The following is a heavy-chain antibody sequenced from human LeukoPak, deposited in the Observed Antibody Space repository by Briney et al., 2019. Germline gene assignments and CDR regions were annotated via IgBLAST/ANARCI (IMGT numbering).Heavy chain of an antibody. J-gene: IGHJ3*02. CDR3: ARVWWLNAFDI. CDR2: INPNSGGT. V-gene: IGHV1-2*02. D-gene: IGHD2-8*02. CDR1: GYTFTGYY. Sequence: ASVKVSCKASGYTFTGYYVHWVRQAPGQGLEWMGWINPNSGGTNYAQKFQGRVTMTSDTSISTVYMELSRLRSDDTAVYYCARVWWLNAFDIWGQGTMVTVSS.